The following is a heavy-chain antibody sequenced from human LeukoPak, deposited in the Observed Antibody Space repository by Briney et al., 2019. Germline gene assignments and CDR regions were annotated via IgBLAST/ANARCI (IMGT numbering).Heavy chain of an antibody. Sequence: GGSLRLSCAASGFTVSSNYMSWVRQAPGKGLEWVSVIYSGGSTYYADFVKGRFTISRLNSKNTLYLQMNSLRAEDTAVYYCARHIQADAFDIWGQGTMVTVSS. CDR3: ARHIQADAFDI. CDR2: IYSGGST. J-gene: IGHJ3*02. V-gene: IGHV3-53*04. CDR1: GFTVSSNY.